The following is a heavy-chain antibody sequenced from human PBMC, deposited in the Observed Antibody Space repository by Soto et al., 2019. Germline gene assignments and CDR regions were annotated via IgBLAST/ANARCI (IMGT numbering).Heavy chain of an antibody. CDR1: GFTFSSYV. J-gene: IGHJ4*02. V-gene: IGHV3-30-3*01. CDR3: ARDDEGGSDCDLGY. Sequence: QVQLVESGGGVVQPGRSLRHSCAASGFTFSSYVMHWVRQTPGRRLEWVAFISHDGNNKYYADSVKGRFTISRDNSENTLDLQMDSLRAEDTAVYYCARDDEGGSDCDLGYWGQGTLVTVSS. CDR2: ISHDGNNK. D-gene: IGHD1-26*01.